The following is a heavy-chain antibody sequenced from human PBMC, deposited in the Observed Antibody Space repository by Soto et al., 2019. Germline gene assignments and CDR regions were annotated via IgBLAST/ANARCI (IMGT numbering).Heavy chain of an antibody. V-gene: IGHV3-15*01. Sequence: GGSLRLSCVGSGFTFRNAWMTWARQAPGKGLEWVGRIKTMIDGGTTDYASPVKGRLTISRDDSKNTVYLQMNSLKAEDTAVYYCITDVSNWNDVWGQGTLVTVSS. CDR2: IKTMIDGGTT. CDR3: ITDVSNWNDV. CDR1: GFTFRNAW. J-gene: IGHJ5*02.